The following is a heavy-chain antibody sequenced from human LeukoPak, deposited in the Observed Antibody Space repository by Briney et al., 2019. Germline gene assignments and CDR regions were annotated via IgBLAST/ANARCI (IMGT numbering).Heavy chain of an antibody. D-gene: IGHD6-19*01. CDR2: IYYSGST. Sequence: SQTLSLTYSVSGGSISSGDHYWSWIRQPPGTGLEWIGYIYYSGSTYYNPSLKSRVTISVDTSKNQFSLKLSSVTAADTAVYYCARGYSSGRKYYYYYMDVWGKGTTVTVSS. V-gene: IGHV4-30-4*08. J-gene: IGHJ6*03. CDR1: GGSISSGDHY. CDR3: ARGYSSGRKYYYYYMDV.